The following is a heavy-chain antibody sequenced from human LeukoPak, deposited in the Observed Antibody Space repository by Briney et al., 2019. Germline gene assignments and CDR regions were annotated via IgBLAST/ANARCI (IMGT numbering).Heavy chain of an antibody. D-gene: IGHD2-2*01. CDR1: GGSFSGYC. J-gene: IGHJ5*02. CDR3: ARRGIVVVPAANRRGWFDP. CDR2: INQSGST. Sequence: PSETLSLTCAVFGGSFSGYCWSWIRQPPGKGLEWIGEINQSGSTNYNPSLKSRVTISVDTSKNQFSLKLSSVTAADTAVYYCARRGIVVVPAANRRGWFDPWGQGTLVTVSS. V-gene: IGHV4-34*01.